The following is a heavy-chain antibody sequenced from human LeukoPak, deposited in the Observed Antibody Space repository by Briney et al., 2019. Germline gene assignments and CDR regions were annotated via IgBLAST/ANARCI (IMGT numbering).Heavy chain of an antibody. Sequence: SETLSLTCTVSGGSISTYSWTWVRQSPGKGLEWIGSVVTTTTNYSPALRSRVAISIHTSKNQFSLRLESVTAADTAVYYCARVTYYYDSSGYTRIPYLDYWGQGTLVTVSS. CDR3: ARVTYYYDSSGYTRIPYLDY. CDR2: VVTTTT. V-gene: IGHV4-4*07. D-gene: IGHD3-22*01. CDR1: GGSISTYS. J-gene: IGHJ4*02.